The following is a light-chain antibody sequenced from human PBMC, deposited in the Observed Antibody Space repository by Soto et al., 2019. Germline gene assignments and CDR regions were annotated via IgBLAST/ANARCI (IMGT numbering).Light chain of an antibody. V-gene: IGKV3-15*01. CDR2: GAS. J-gene: IGKJ4*01. CDR1: QSIGST. Sequence: EIVMTQSPATLSVSPGERATLSCRASQSIGSTLAWYQQKPGQTPRLLIYGASTRATGVPARFSGSGSGTEFTLTINSLQSEDSAVYYCQRYNNWPLTFGGGSKVDI. CDR3: QRYNNWPLT.